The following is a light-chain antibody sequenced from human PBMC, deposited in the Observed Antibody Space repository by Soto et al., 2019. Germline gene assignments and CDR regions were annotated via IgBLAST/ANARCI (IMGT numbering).Light chain of an antibody. CDR1: TGAVTSSHY. J-gene: IGLJ3*02. Sequence: QTVVTQEPSLXXXPGGTVTLTCGSTTGAVTSSHYPYWFQQKPGQAPRTLIYDTSNKHSWTPARFSGSLLGGKAALTLAGAQTDDEADYYCFLSYSGTSWVFGGGTKLTVL. V-gene: IGLV7-46*01. CDR2: DTS. CDR3: FLSYSGTSWV.